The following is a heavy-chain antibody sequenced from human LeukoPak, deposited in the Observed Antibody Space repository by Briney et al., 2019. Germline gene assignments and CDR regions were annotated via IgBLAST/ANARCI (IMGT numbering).Heavy chain of an antibody. CDR3: TRDSGTYNWFDP. Sequence: PGRSLRLSCAASGFTFSNAWMSWVRQAPGKGLEWIGRIKSKTDGGTTDYAAPVKGRFTISRDDSKNTLYLQMKSLKTEDTALYYCTRDSGTYNWFDPWGQGTLVTVSS. CDR1: GFTFSNAW. J-gene: IGHJ5*02. CDR2: IKSKTDGGTT. V-gene: IGHV3-15*01. D-gene: IGHD1-26*01.